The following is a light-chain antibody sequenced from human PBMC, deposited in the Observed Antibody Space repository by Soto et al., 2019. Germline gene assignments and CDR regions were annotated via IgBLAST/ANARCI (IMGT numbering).Light chain of an antibody. CDR1: GSDVGAYNL. CDR2: EVN. Sequence: QSALTQPASVSGSPGQSITISCAGNGSDVGAYNLDSWYQQHPGKAPKPIICEVNTRPSGISNRFSGSKAGDTASLTIPGXQAXDEADYFCCSYAGTVAYVFGTGTKLTVL. CDR3: CSYAGTVAYV. J-gene: IGLJ1*01. V-gene: IGLV2-23*02.